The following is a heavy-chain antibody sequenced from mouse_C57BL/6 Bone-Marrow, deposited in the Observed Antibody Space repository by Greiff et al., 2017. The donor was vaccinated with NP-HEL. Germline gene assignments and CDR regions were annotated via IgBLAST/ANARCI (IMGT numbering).Heavy chain of an antibody. V-gene: IGHV2-2*01. CDR2: IWSGGST. CDR3: ARMDYGGTYWYFDV. D-gene: IGHD2-4*01. J-gene: IGHJ1*03. Sequence: QFQLQQSGPGLVQPSQSLSITCTVSGFSLTSYGVHWVRQSPGKGLEWLGVIWSGGSTDYNAAFISRLSISKDNSKSQVFFKMNSLQADDTAIYYCARMDYGGTYWYFDVWGTGTTVTVSS. CDR1: GFSLTSYG.